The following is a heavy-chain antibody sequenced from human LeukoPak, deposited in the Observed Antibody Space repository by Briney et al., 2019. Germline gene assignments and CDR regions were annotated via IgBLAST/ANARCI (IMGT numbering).Heavy chain of an antibody. CDR2: IYTSGST. J-gene: IGHJ2*01. CDR3: ARDQGTMVRGRGVIPDWYFDL. D-gene: IGHD3-10*01. V-gene: IGHV4-4*07. CDR1: GGSISSYY. Sequence: PSETLSLTCRVSGGSISSYYWSWIRQPAGKGLEWIGRIYTSGSTNYNPSLKSRVTMSVDTSKNQFSLKLSSVTAADTAVYYCARDQGTMVRGRGVIPDWYFDLWGRGTLVTVSS.